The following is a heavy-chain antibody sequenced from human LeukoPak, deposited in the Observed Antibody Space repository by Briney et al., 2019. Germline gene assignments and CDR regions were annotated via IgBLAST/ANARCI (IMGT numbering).Heavy chain of an antibody. Sequence: GGSLRLSCAASGFTFSSYAMSWVRQAPRKGLEWVSAISGSGGSTYYADSVKGRFTISRDNSKNTLYLQMNSLRAEDTAVYYCAKDRGPPTAMAEPGNLDYWGQGTLVTVSS. CDR2: ISGSGGST. D-gene: IGHD5-18*01. V-gene: IGHV3-23*01. CDR1: GFTFSSYA. CDR3: AKDRGPPTAMAEPGNLDY. J-gene: IGHJ4*02.